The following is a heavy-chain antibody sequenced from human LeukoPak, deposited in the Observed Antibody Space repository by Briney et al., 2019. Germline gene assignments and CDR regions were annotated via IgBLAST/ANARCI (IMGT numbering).Heavy chain of an antibody. CDR1: GFTFSDSY. V-gene: IGHV3-11*03. D-gene: IGHD6-6*01. Sequence: GGSLRLSCTASGFTFSDSYMSWIRQAPGKGLEWISKIGSSNVYTNYADSVKGRFTISRDNAKNSLYLQINSLRAEDTAVYYCARSSYSSSSSVWGQGTMVTVSS. J-gene: IGHJ3*01. CDR3: ARSSYSSSSSV. CDR2: IGSSNVYT.